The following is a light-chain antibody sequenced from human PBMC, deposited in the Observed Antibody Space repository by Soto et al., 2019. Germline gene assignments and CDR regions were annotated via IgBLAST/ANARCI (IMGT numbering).Light chain of an antibody. Sequence: DIQLTQSPSFLSASVGDRVTITCRASQGISNYLAWYQQEPGKAPKLLMYPTSTLRSGVPSRFSGSGSGTEFTLTISSLQPEDSATYYCQQLRSYPLTFGGGTKVEIK. CDR1: QGISNY. J-gene: IGKJ4*01. V-gene: IGKV1-9*01. CDR2: PTS. CDR3: QQLRSYPLT.